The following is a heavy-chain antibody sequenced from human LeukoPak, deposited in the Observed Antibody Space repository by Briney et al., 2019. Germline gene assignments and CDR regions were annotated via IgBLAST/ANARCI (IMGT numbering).Heavy chain of an antibody. J-gene: IGHJ6*02. Sequence: SQTLSLTCAVSGGSISSGGYSWSWIRQPPGKGLEWIGYIYHSGSTYYNPSLKSRVTISVDTSKNQFSLKLSSVTAADTAVYYCASVPPGYSYSDVWGQGTTVTVSS. D-gene: IGHD5-18*01. V-gene: IGHV4-30-2*02. CDR2: IYHSGST. CDR3: ASVPPGYSYSDV. CDR1: GGSISSGGYS.